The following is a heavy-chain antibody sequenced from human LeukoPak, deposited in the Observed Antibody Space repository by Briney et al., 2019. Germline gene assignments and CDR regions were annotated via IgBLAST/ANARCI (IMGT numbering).Heavy chain of an antibody. J-gene: IGHJ4*02. CDR3: AKEIEARGTFDF. CDR1: RFTFSTYA. V-gene: IGHV3-33*06. D-gene: IGHD3-10*01. CDR2: IWYDGSNK. Sequence: GGSLRLSCAASRFTFSTYAMHWVRQAPGKGLEWVAVIWYDGSNKYYADSVKGRFTISRDNSQSTLYPQMNSLRAEDTAVYYCAKEIEARGTFDFWGQRTLVTVSS.